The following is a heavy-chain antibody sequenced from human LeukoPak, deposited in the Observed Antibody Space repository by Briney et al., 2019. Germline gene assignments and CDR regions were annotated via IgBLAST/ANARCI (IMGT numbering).Heavy chain of an antibody. CDR3: ATSAGY. Sequence: GGSLRLSCAASGFTLNSHWMSWVRQAPGKGLEWVANIKQDGRNTYYVDSVKGRFTISRDNAKNSLHLQMNSLRAEDTAMYYCATSAGYWGQGTLVTVSS. V-gene: IGHV3-7*03. CDR2: IKQDGRNT. CDR1: GFTLNSHW. J-gene: IGHJ4*02.